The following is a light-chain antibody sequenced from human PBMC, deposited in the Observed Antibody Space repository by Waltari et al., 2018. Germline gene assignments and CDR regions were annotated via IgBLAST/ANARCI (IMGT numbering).Light chain of an antibody. J-gene: IGKJ4*01. CDR1: HDFKTN. Sequence: ERVLTQSPVTLSVSPGETATLSCRASHDFKTNGAWYQQRPGQAPRLLIYGASTRATGVPARFTGGGSGTDFTLTISSLQSEDSAVYTCQQYNDWPLTFGGGTKVEIK. CDR3: QQYNDWPLT. CDR2: GAS. V-gene: IGKV3-15*01.